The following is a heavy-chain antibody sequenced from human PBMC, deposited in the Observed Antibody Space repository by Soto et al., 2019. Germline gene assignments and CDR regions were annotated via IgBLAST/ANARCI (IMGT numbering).Heavy chain of an antibody. Sequence: QVQLVQSGPEVKKPGSSVKVSCTASGGTFNSYTLNWVRQAPGQRPEGVGRVNPIVGMSTSASKFQGRVTLTADKSTNRAYMDLTGLKSEDTAVYYCATSYGSGSTHFDSWGPGALVTVAS. V-gene: IGHV1-69*02. CDR1: GGTFNSYT. J-gene: IGHJ4*02. CDR3: ATSYGSGSTHFDS. D-gene: IGHD3-10*01. CDR2: VNPIVGMS.